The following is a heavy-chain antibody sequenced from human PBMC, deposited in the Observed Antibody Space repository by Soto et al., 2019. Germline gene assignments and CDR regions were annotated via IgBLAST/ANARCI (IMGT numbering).Heavy chain of an antibody. CDR2: IYSGGST. D-gene: IGHD3-16*01. J-gene: IGHJ4*02. CDR3: AREPWAADY. CDR1: GFTVSTKY. V-gene: IGHV3-66*01. Sequence: EVQWVESGGGLVQPGGSLRLSCAASGFTVSTKYMSWVRQAPGKGLEWVSVIYSGGSTFYADSVRGRFTISRDNSKNTGNLQMNSLRAEDTAVYYCAREPWAADYWGQGTLVTVSS.